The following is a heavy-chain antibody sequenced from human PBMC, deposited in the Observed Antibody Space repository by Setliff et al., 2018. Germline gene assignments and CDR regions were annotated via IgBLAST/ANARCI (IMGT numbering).Heavy chain of an antibody. Sequence: SETLSLTCNVYGGSFDTYYWSWIRQPPGKGLEWFGEISQSGSGDYNPSFKGRVTISVDTSKKQSSLTLTSVTAADTALYYCRQAVVGRDVFDIWGQGTVVTVSS. J-gene: IGHJ3*02. D-gene: IGHD1-1*01. CDR2: ISQSGSG. CDR3: RQAVVGRDVFDI. CDR1: GGSFDTYY. V-gene: IGHV4-34*01.